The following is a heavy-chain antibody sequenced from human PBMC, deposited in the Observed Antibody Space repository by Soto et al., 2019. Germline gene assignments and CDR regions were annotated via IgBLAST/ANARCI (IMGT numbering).Heavy chain of an antibody. CDR3: GRWVSGSPDS. V-gene: IGHV3-72*01. J-gene: IGHJ4*02. Sequence: EVQLVESGGGLVQPGGSLRLSCAASGFTLSDHYMDWVRQAPGKGLEWVGRTKNKANRYITEYVASVNGRFTISRDDSKNSVYLHMNSLKSEDTAVYYCGRWVSGSPDSWGQGTLVTVSS. CDR2: TKNKANRYIT. CDR1: GFTLSDHY. D-gene: IGHD1-26*01.